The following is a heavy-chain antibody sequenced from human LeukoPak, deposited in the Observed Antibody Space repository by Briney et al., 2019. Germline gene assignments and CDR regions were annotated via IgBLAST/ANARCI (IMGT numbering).Heavy chain of an antibody. V-gene: IGHV4-59*01. CDR1: GGSISSYY. CDR3: ARDRYYFDY. CDR2: IHYSGST. J-gene: IGHJ4*02. Sequence: SETLSLTCTVSGGSISSYYWSWIRQPPGKGLEWIGYIHYSGSTNYNPSLKSRVTISVDTSKNQFSLKLSSVTAADTAVYYCARDRYYFDYWGQGTLVTVSS.